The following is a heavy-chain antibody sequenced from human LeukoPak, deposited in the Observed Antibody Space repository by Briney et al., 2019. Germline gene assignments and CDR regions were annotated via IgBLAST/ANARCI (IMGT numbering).Heavy chain of an antibody. Sequence: ASVKVSCKASGYTFTSYYMHWVRQAPGQGLEWMGIINPSGGSTNYAQKLQGRVTMTRDTSTSTVYMELSSLRSEDTAVYYCAGPTPYYYDSSGYSREIYYYYYGMDVWGQGTTVTVSS. CDR2: INPSGGST. CDR3: AGPTPYYYDSSGYSREIYYYYYGMDV. CDR1: GYTFTSYY. D-gene: IGHD3-22*01. V-gene: IGHV1-46*01. J-gene: IGHJ6*02.